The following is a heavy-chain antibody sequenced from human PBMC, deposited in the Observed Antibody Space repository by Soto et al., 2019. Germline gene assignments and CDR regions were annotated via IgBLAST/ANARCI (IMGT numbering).Heavy chain of an antibody. V-gene: IGHV4-39*01. CDR1: GGSISGSYYY. CDR2: LFYTGFT. J-gene: IGHJ4*02. CDR3: ATSQKGYNWNYFDH. D-gene: IGHD1-20*01. Sequence: SETLSLTCAVSGGSISGSYYYWGWLRQSPGTGPEWIGRLFYTGFTSYTPSLESRVSVSVDTSKNQFSLKVSGVSAAHTAVYYCATSQKGYNWNYFDHWGQGAMVTVSS.